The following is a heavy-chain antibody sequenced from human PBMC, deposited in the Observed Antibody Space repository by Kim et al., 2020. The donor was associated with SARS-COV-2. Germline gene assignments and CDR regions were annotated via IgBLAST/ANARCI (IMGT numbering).Heavy chain of an antibody. CDR3: ARVGALAGSGWYYFDY. J-gene: IGHJ4*02. D-gene: IGHD6-19*01. Sequence: SLKSRGTISVDTSKNQFSLKLSSVTAADTAVYYCARVGALAGSGWYYFDYWGQGTLVTVSS. V-gene: IGHV4-39*07.